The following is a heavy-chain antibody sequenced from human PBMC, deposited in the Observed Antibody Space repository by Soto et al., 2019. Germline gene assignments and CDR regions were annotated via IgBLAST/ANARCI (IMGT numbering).Heavy chain of an antibody. D-gene: IGHD6-13*01. Sequence: PSETLSLTCTVSGGSISSYYWSWIRQPPGKGLEWIGYIYYSGSTNYNPSLKSRVTISVDTSKNQFSLKLSSVTAADTAVYYCARARPSSNTPIATDYWGQGTLVTVSS. CDR3: ARARPSSNTPIATDY. CDR1: GGSISSYY. J-gene: IGHJ4*02. CDR2: IYYSGST. V-gene: IGHV4-59*08.